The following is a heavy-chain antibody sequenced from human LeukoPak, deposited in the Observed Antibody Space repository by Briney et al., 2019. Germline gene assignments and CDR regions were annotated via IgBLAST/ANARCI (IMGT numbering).Heavy chain of an antibody. CDR1: GGSISSYY. D-gene: IGHD6-19*01. Sequence: SETLSLTCTVSGGSISSYYWSWIRQPPGKGLEWIGYIYYSGSTNYNPSLKSRVTISVDTSKNQFSLKLSSVTAADTAVYYCARAGYSSGLDYWGQGTLVTVSS. V-gene: IGHV4-59*01. J-gene: IGHJ4*02. CDR2: IYYSGST. CDR3: ARAGYSSGLDY.